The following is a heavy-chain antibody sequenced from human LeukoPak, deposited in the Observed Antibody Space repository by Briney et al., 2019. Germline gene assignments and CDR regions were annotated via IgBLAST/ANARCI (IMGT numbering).Heavy chain of an antibody. CDR1: GGSISSYY. V-gene: IGHV4-4*09. CDR3: ARTYYDFWSGYHYYYYMDV. CDR2: IYTSGST. Sequence: SETLSLTCTVSGGSISSYYWSWIRQPPGKGLEWIGYIYTSGSTNYNPSLKSRVSISVDTSKDQFSLKLSSVTAADTAVYYCARTYYDFWSGYHYYYYMDVWGKGTTVTVSS. J-gene: IGHJ6*03. D-gene: IGHD3-3*01.